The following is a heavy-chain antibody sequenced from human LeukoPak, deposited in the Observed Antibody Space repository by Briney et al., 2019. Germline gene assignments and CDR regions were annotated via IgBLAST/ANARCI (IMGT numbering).Heavy chain of an antibody. CDR2: INPNSGGT. CDR1: GYTFTGYY. D-gene: IGHD3-22*01. Sequence: ASVKVSCKASGYTFTGYYMHWVRQAPGQGLEWMGWINPNSGGTNYAQKFQGRVTMTRDTSISTAYMELSRLRSDDTAVYYCARDRASNYYDSSGYYPSDWFDPWGQGTLVTVSS. CDR3: ARDRASNYYDSSGYYPSDWFDP. V-gene: IGHV1-2*02. J-gene: IGHJ5*02.